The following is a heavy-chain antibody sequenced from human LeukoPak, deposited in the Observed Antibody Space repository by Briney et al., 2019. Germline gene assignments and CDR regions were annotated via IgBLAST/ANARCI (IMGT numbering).Heavy chain of an antibody. J-gene: IGHJ3*02. V-gene: IGHV1-18*01. CDR2: ISAYNGNT. CDR3: AREGLGERYYDSSGYYYKDAFDI. D-gene: IGHD3-22*01. CDR1: GYTFTSYG. Sequence: ASVKVSCKASGYTFTSYGISWVRQAPGQGLEWMGWISAYNGNTNYAQKLQGRVTMTTDTSTSTAYMELRSLRSDDTAVYYCAREGLGERYYDSSGYYYKDAFDIWGQGTMVTASS.